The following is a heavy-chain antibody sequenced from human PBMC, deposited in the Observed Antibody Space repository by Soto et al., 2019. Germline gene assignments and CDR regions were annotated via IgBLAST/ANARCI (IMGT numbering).Heavy chain of an antibody. Sequence: QIHLVQSGAEVKKPGASVKVSCKASGYTFSSHGITWVRQAPGQGLEWMGWISGYNENTEYAQKFQDRVTMTLDTSTNTAYMELRSLRSDDTAVFYCARDSHGDYDGHYFDFWGQGTLVTVSS. J-gene: IGHJ4*02. V-gene: IGHV1-18*01. CDR2: ISGYNENT. CDR1: GYTFSSHG. CDR3: ARDSHGDYDGHYFDF. D-gene: IGHD4-17*01.